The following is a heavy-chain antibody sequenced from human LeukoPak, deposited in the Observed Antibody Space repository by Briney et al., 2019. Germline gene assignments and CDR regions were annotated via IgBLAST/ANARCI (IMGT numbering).Heavy chain of an antibody. D-gene: IGHD7-27*01. Sequence: SETLSLTCTVSGGSISSSSYYWGWIRQPPGKGLEWIGSIYYSGSTYYNPSLKSRVTISVDTSKNQFSLKLTSVTAADTAVYYCAIVVNWGSPDAFDVWGQGTMITVSS. V-gene: IGHV4-39*01. CDR3: AIVVNWGSPDAFDV. CDR1: GGSISSSSYY. J-gene: IGHJ3*01. CDR2: IYYSGST.